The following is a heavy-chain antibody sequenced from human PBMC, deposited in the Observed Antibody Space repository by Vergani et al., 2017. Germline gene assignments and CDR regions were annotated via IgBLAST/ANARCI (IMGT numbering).Heavy chain of an antibody. J-gene: IGHJ4*02. Sequence: QVQLQESGPGLVRPSETLSLTCTVSGGSLSGYYWNWIRQTPGEGLEWIVYVEDSGYFNYNPSLKTRVSMSSDTSNNQFSLMLCSVTVTDTAVYYCARSIVSRNPPDYFDNWGQGTLVTVSS. D-gene: IGHD1-14*01. CDR2: VEDSGYF. CDR1: GGSLSGYY. V-gene: IGHV4-59*01. CDR3: ARSIVSRNPPDYFDN.